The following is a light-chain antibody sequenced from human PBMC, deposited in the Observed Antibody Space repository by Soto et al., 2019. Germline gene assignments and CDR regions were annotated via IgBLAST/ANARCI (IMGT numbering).Light chain of an antibody. V-gene: IGKV3-15*01. CDR3: QHYNNWLGT. Sequence: EIVMTQSPATLSVSRGERATLSCRANQAISSNLAWYQQKPGQAPRLLIYGASTRATGIPDRFSGSGSGTEFTLTISSLQSEDFAVYYCQHYNNWLGTFGGGTKVEIK. CDR1: QAISSN. J-gene: IGKJ4*01. CDR2: GAS.